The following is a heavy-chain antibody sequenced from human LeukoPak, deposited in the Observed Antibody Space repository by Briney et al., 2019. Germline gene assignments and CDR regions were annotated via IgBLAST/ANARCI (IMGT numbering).Heavy chain of an antibody. Sequence: PGGSLRLSCVASGFSFSRHSISWVRQAPGKGLEWVSAITASGGDSFYAESVEGRFSVSRDDSKSTVFLQMSSLTADDTGLYFCARRGLQGFCSVNSCHYFFDSWGRGTRVIVSS. CDR1: GFSFSRHS. V-gene: IGHV3-23*01. CDR3: ARRGLQGFCSVNSCHYFFDS. CDR2: ITASGGDS. D-gene: IGHD2-15*01. J-gene: IGHJ5*01.